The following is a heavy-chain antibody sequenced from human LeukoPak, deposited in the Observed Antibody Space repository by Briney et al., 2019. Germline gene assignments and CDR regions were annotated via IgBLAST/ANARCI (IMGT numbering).Heavy chain of an antibody. CDR3: ARDRRPRGGFGAFDI. D-gene: IGHD3-10*01. V-gene: IGHV3-7*01. Sequence: GGSLRLSCAASGFTFSSYWMSWVRQAPGKGLEWVANIKQDGSEKYYVDSVKGRFTISRDNAKNSLYLQMNSLRAEGTAVYYCARDRRPRGGFGAFDIWGQGTMVTVSS. J-gene: IGHJ3*02. CDR1: GFTFSSYW. CDR2: IKQDGSEK.